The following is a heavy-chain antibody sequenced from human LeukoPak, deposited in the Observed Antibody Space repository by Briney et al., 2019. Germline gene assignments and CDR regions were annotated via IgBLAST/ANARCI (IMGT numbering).Heavy chain of an antibody. CDR2: IYYSGST. J-gene: IGHJ5*01. CDR3: ARDNNWFDS. Sequence: SETLSLTCTVSGGSISSYYWSWIRQPPGKGLEWIGYIYYSGSTNYNPSLKSRVTMSVDTSKNQFSLKLSSVTAADTAIYYCARDNNWFDSWGQGTLVTVSS. CDR1: GGSISSYY. V-gene: IGHV4-59*12.